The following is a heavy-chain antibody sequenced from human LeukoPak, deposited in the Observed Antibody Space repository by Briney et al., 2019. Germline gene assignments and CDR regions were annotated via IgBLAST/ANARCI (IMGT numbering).Heavy chain of an antibody. D-gene: IGHD6-19*01. CDR3: ARVGSVAGTFDY. CDR1: GGTFSSYA. V-gene: IGHV1-69*04. CDR2: IIPILGIA. Sequence: GASVKVSCKASGGTFSSYAISRVRQAPGQGLEWMGRIIPILGIANYAQKFQGRVTITADKSTSTAYMELSSLRSEDTAVYYCARVGSVAGTFDYWGQGTLVTVSS. J-gene: IGHJ4*02.